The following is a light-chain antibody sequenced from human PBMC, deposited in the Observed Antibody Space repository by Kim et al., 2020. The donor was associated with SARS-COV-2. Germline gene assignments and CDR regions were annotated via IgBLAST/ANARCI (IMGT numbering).Light chain of an antibody. Sequence: DIQMTQSPSSLSASVGDRVTITCRASQAISNSVGWYQQRPGEVPRLLIHEASTLQTGVPSRFSGSGTGTYFTLAITGIQPEDVATYYCQNYESFPLTFGGGTKMDIK. V-gene: IGKV1-27*01. CDR1: QAISNS. CDR2: EAS. J-gene: IGKJ4*01. CDR3: QNYESFPLT.